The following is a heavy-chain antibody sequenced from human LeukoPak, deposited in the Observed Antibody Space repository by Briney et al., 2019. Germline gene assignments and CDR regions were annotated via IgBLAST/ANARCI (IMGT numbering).Heavy chain of an antibody. CDR3: AKSPGMGTTTDQFQDY. CDR2: ISDSGGST. Sequence: PGGSLRLSCAASGFTFSSYAMSWVRQAPGKGLEWVSTISDSGGSTFYADSVKGRFTISRDNSKNTLYLQMNSLRAEDTAVYYCAKSPGMGTTTDQFQDYWGQGTLVTVSS. CDR1: GFTFSSYA. D-gene: IGHD1-26*01. V-gene: IGHV3-23*01. J-gene: IGHJ4*02.